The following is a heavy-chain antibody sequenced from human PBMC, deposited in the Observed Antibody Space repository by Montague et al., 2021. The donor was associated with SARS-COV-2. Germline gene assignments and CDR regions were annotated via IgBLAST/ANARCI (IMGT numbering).Heavy chain of an antibody. V-gene: IGHV4-39*01. CDR3: TRHKMGSVTFLGVVMLVSWFIS. J-gene: IGHJ5*01. CDR2: MYCSGST. CDR1: GGSISSSSYY. Sequence: SETLSLTCTVSGGSISSSSYYWAWIRQPPGKGLEWIGGMYCSGSTYYNPSLKSRVTISGDTSRNQLSLKLSSVTAADTAVYYCTRHKMGSVTFLGVVMLVSWFISWGQGTLVTVSS. D-gene: IGHD3-3*01.